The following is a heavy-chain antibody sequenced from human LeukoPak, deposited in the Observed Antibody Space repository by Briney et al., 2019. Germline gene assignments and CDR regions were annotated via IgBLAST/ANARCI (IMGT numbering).Heavy chain of an antibody. V-gene: IGHV3-74*01. J-gene: IGHJ4*02. CDR2: INSDGSST. CDR3: AKGGATVIDC. D-gene: IGHD4-17*01. CDR1: GFTLSNYW. Sequence: GGSLRLSCAASGFTLSNYWMHWVRQGPGKGLVWVSRINSDGSSTTSADSVKGRFTISRDNAKNTLYLQMNSLRAEDTAVYYCAKGGATVIDCWGQGTLVTVSS.